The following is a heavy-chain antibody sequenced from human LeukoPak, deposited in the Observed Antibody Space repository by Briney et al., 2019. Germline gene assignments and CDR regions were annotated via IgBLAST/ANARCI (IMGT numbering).Heavy chain of an antibody. CDR3: ARDTTYGDYVVGFDY. J-gene: IGHJ4*02. CDR2: ISAYNGNT. Sequence: ASVKVSCKASGYTFTSYGISWVRQAPGQGLEWMGWISAYNGNTNYAQKLQGRVTMTTDTSTSTAYMELRSLRSDDTAVYYCARDTTYGDYVVGFDYWGQGNLVTVSS. CDR1: GYTFTSYG. D-gene: IGHD4-17*01. V-gene: IGHV1-18*01.